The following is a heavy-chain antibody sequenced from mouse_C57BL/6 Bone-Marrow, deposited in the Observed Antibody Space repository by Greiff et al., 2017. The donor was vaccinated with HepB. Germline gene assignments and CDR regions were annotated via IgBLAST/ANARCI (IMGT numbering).Heavy chain of an antibody. V-gene: IGHV1-7*01. Sequence: VQRVESGAELAKPGASVKLSCKASGYTFTSYWMHWVKQRPGQGLEWIGYINPSSGYTKYNQKFKDKATLTADKSSSTAYMQLSSLTYEDSAVYYCAREPYSNPFAYWGQGTLVTVSA. CDR2: INPSSGYT. J-gene: IGHJ3*01. CDR1: GYTFTSYW. D-gene: IGHD2-5*01. CDR3: AREPYSNPFAY.